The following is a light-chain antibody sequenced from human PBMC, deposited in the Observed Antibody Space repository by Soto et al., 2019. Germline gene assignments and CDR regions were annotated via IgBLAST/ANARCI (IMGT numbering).Light chain of an antibody. V-gene: IGKV4-1*01. Sequence: DIVMTQSPDSLAVSLGERATINCKSSQSVLYSSNNKNYLAWYQQKPGQPPKLLVYWASTRESGVPDRFSGSGSGTDFTLTISSLQAEDVAVYYCQQYSSSPYTFGLGTKLEIK. CDR3: QQYSSSPYT. CDR2: WAS. CDR1: QSVLYSSNNKNY. J-gene: IGKJ2*01.